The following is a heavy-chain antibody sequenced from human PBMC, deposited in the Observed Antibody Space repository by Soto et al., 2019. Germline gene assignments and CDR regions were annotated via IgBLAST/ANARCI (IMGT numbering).Heavy chain of an antibody. Sequence: QVQLQKSGPGLVKPSETLSLTCTVSDGSISSYYWSWIRQPPGKGLEWIGYIYYSGNTNYNPSLKIRVTISVDSSKNQFSLKLSSVTAADTAVYYCARGGRENWYFGLWGRGTLVTVSS. CDR2: IYYSGNT. V-gene: IGHV4-59*01. CDR1: DGSISSYY. J-gene: IGHJ2*01. D-gene: IGHD3-16*01. CDR3: ARGGRENWYFGL.